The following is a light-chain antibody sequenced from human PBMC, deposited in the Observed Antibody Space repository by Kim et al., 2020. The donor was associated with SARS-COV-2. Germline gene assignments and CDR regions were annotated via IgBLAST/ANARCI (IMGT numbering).Light chain of an antibody. CDR3: SSYTSSSTYV. CDR1: SSDVGSYNR. V-gene: IGLV2-18*02. J-gene: IGLJ1*01. CDR2: EVS. Sequence: QSALTQPPSVSGSPGQSVTISCTGTSSDVGSYNRVSWYQQPPGTAPKLMIYEVSNRPSGVLDRFSGSKSGNTASLTISGLQDEDEADYYCSSYTSSSTYVYGAGTKVTVL.